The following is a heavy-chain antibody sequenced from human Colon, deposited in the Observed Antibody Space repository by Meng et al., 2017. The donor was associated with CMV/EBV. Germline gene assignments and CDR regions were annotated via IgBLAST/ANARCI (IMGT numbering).Heavy chain of an antibody. CDR3: ARDTPHNAFEP. V-gene: IGHV3-48*03. CDR1: GFILRSHE. CDR2: ISFSGATT. J-gene: IGHJ5*02. D-gene: IGHD2-15*01. Sequence: GESLKISCVASGFILRSHEMNWVRQAPGKGLEWVAHISFSGATTYYAESVRGRFTVSRDNARNTVYLQMNNLRDEDTAVYYCARDTPHNAFEPWGHGTLVTVSS.